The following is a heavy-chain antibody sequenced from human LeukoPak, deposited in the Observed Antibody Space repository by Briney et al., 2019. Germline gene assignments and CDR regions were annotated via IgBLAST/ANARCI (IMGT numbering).Heavy chain of an antibody. D-gene: IGHD3-10*01. CDR3: AREAGRYYGSGSEDYYYYMDV. CDR2: IYYSGST. V-gene: IGHV4-61*01. CDR1: GGSISSSIYY. Sequence: SETLSLTCTVSGGSISSSIYYWGWIRQSPGKGLEWIGYIYYSGSTNYNPSLKSRVTISVDTSKNQFSLKLSSVTAADTAVYYCAREAGRYYGSGSEDYYYYMDVWGKGTTVTISS. J-gene: IGHJ6*03.